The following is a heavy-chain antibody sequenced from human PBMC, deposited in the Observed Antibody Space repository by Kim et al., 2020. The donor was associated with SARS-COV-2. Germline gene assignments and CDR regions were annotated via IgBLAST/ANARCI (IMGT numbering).Heavy chain of an antibody. CDR2: ISTSGTTI. Sequence: GGSLRLSCVASGITFSTYEMNWVRQVPGKGLEWVSYISTSGTTIYYADSVKGLFTISRDNTKKSLYLQMNNLIAEDSALYYFASLDCFDSGLFLTSAYWG. D-gene: IGHD2-21*02. CDR1: GITFSTYE. CDR3: ASLDCFDSGLFLTSAY. J-gene: IGHJ4*01. V-gene: IGHV3-48*03.